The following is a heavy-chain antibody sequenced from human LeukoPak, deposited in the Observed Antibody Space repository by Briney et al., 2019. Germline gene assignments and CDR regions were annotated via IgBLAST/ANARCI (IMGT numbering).Heavy chain of an antibody. J-gene: IGHJ4*02. CDR1: GYTFTSYG. CDR3: ARTAAPGRSPDFDY. D-gene: IGHD6-13*01. Sequence: VASVKVSCKASGYTFTSYGVTWVRQAPGQGLEWMGWISAYNGNTNFAQKLQGRVTMTTDTSTTTAYMELRSLRSDDTAVYYCARTAAPGRSPDFDYWGQGTLVTVSS. V-gene: IGHV1-18*01. CDR2: ISAYNGNT.